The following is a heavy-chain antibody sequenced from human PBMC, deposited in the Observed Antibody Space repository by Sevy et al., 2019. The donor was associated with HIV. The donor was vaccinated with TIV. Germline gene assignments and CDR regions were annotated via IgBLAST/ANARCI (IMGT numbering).Heavy chain of an antibody. D-gene: IGHD2-2*01. V-gene: IGHV3-48*01. Sequence: GGSLRLSCAASGFSFNSFNMNWVRQAPGKGLEWVAHIRTSSNTIYYADSVKGRFTISRDNAKNSLYLQMNSLRAEDTAVYYCARGFCISSSCSGSSWGQGTLVTVSS. CDR2: IRTSSNTI. J-gene: IGHJ5*02. CDR3: ARGFCISSSCSGSS. CDR1: GFSFNSFN.